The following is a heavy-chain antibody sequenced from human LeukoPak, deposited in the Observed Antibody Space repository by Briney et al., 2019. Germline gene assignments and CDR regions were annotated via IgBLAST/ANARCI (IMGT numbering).Heavy chain of an antibody. Sequence: GGSLRLSCAASGFTFSDYYMSWIRQAPGKGLEWVSYISGGGSTIYPADSVKGRFTISRDNGKKSLYLQMNSLRAEDTAVYYCARVRYAGYYMDVWGKGTTVTVSS. V-gene: IGHV3-11*01. CDR1: GFTFSDYY. J-gene: IGHJ6*03. D-gene: IGHD2-8*01. CDR3: ARVRYAGYYMDV. CDR2: ISGGGSTI.